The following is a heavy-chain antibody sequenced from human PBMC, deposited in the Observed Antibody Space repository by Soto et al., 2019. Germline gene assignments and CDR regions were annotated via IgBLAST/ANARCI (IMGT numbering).Heavy chain of an antibody. CDR3: AKLGFVLMELYYFHQ. Sequence: EVQLLESGGGLVQPGGSLRLSCTASEFTFSSYAMSWVRQAPGKELEWVSTISGNSGKTNYAESVKGRFSISRDNSKNTVHLQLDSLRAEDTAVYFCAKLGFVLMELYYFHQWGHGTLVTVSS. CDR1: EFTFSSYA. CDR2: ISGNSGKT. D-gene: IGHD2-8*01. J-gene: IGHJ4*01. V-gene: IGHV3-23*01.